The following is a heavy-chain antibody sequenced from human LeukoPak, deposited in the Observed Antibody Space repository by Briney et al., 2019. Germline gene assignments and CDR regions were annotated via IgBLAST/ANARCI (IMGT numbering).Heavy chain of an antibody. V-gene: IGHV4-59*08. Sequence: SETLSLTCTVSGDSISSYYWSWIRQPPGKGLGWIGYIYSTGSTSYNPSLKSRVTISVDTSKNQFSLKLSSVTAADTAVYYCARHPRPYYYDSSGYRYFQHWGQGTLVTVSS. D-gene: IGHD3-22*01. J-gene: IGHJ1*01. CDR2: IYSTGST. CDR1: GDSISSYY. CDR3: ARHPRPYYYDSSGYRYFQH.